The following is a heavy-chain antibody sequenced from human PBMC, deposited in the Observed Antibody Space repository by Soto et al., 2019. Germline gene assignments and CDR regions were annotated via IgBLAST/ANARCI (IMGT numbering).Heavy chain of an antibody. CDR3: ARDGGYSYGYLLSIYWYFDL. V-gene: IGHV3-30-3*01. J-gene: IGHJ2*01. D-gene: IGHD5-18*01. CDR2: ISYDGSNK. Sequence: QVQLVESGGGVVQPGRSLRLSCAASGFTFSSYAMHWVRQAPGKGLEWVAVISYDGSNKYYADSVKGRFTISRDNSKNTLYLQMNSLRAEDTAVYYCARDGGYSYGYLLSIYWYFDLWGRGTLVTVSS. CDR1: GFTFSSYA.